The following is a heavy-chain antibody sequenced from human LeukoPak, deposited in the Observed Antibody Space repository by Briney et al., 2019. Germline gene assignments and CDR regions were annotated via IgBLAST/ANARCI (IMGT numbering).Heavy chain of an antibody. CDR2: IKQDGSEK. Sequence: PGGSLRLSCAASGFTFSTYWMSWVRQAPGKGLEWVANIKQDGSEKYYVDSVKGRFTISRDNGKNSMYLQMNSLRVEDTAMYYCARWAGGHYDYWVQGTLVTVSS. J-gene: IGHJ4*02. CDR3: ARWAGGHYDY. CDR1: GFTFSTYW. D-gene: IGHD1-26*01. V-gene: IGHV3-7*01.